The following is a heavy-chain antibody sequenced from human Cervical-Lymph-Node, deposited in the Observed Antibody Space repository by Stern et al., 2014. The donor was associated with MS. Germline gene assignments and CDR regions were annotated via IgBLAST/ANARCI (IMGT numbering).Heavy chain of an antibody. D-gene: IGHD3-22*01. J-gene: IGHJ4*02. CDR3: AREGGPTMKNSFDL. V-gene: IGHV1-2*02. CDR1: GDTFGGTY. Sequence: VQLVESGAEMKEPGASVKVSCKASGDTFGGTYLHWVRQAPGQGLEWMAWINLNSGVTNFAQNFRGRVTLTRDTSINIAYMGLDSLTSDDTAVYYCAREGGPTMKNSFDLWGQGTVVTVSS. CDR2: INLNSGVT.